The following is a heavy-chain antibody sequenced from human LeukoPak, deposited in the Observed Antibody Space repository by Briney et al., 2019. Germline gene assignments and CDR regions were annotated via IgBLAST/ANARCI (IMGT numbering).Heavy chain of an antibody. CDR1: GFTFSSYA. CDR2: ISGSGGST. J-gene: IGHJ3*02. D-gene: IGHD4-17*01. V-gene: IGHV3-23*01. CDR3: AKDKYDYGRDRNDAFDI. Sequence: PGGSLRLSCAASGFTFSSYAMSWVRQAPGKGLEWVSAISGSGGSTYYADSVKGRFTISRDNSKNTLYLQMNSLRAEDTAVYYCAKDKYDYGRDRNDAFDIWGQGTMVTVSS.